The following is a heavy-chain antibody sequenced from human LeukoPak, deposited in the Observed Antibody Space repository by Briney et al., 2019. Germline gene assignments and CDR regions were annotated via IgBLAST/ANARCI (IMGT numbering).Heavy chain of an antibody. Sequence: SGTLSLTCAVSGGSISSSNWWSWVRQPPGKGLEWIGQIYHSGSTNYNPSLKSRVTISVDKSKNQFSLKLRSVTAADTAVYYCASRLSLGYCSGGSCYGRGAWFDRWGQGTLVTVSS. D-gene: IGHD2-15*01. CDR1: GGSISSSNW. V-gene: IGHV4-4*02. CDR2: IYHSGST. J-gene: IGHJ5*02. CDR3: ASRLSLGYCSGGSCYGRGAWFDR.